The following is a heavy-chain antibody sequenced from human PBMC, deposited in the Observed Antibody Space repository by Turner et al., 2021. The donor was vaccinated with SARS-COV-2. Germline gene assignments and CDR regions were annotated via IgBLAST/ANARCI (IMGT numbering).Heavy chain of an antibody. D-gene: IGHD3-16*01. J-gene: IGHJ4*02. CDR1: GLPFISNY. V-gene: IGHV3-66*01. Sequence: VQLVASGGGLVHPGGSLSPPCAASGLPFISNYMGWVRQVPGKGLEWVSVIDSGGSTYYADSVKGRFNISRDNSKNTLYLQINSLRAEDTAVYYCARFGGYRGDNDSWGQGTLVTVSS. CDR2: IDSGGST. CDR3: ARFGGYRGDNDS.